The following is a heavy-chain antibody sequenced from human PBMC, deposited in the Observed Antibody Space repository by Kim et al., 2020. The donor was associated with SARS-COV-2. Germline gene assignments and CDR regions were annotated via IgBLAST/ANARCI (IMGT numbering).Heavy chain of an antibody. CDR3: ARPHSRAYAYAMDV. CDR2: INSDST. D-gene: IGHD3-22*01. Sequence: EGSLRLSCAASGISISVNYMSWVRQAPGKGLEWVSVINSDSTSYADSVRGRFTISRDNSKNTLHLQMNSLRVEDTAVYFCARPHSRAYAYAMDVWGQGTTVTVSS. J-gene: IGHJ6*02. V-gene: IGHV3-53*01. CDR1: GISISVNY.